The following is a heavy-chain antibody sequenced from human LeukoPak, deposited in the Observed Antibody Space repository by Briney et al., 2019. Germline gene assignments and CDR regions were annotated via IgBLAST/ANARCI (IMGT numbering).Heavy chain of an antibody. CDR2: IHRDGSVR. D-gene: IGHD5-24*01. CDR1: GFSFNTFW. V-gene: IGHV3-7*01. Sequence: PGGSLRLSCEASGFSFNTFWMSWVRQAPGKGLEWVANIHRDGSVRHYVESVRGRFTISRDNAKHSSFLQMNSLRVEDTAVYYCAREDGGWLRADLWGQGTLVTVSS. J-gene: IGHJ5*02. CDR3: AREDGGWLRADL.